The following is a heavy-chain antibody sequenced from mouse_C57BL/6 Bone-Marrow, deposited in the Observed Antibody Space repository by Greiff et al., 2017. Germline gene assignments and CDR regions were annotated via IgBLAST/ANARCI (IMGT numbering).Heavy chain of an antibody. CDR2: IDPENGDT. V-gene: IGHV14-4*01. CDR3: TTTVGGWYFDV. J-gene: IGHJ1*03. Sequence: EVQLQQSGAELVRPGASVKLSCTASGFNIKDDYMHWVKQRPEQGLEWIGWIDPENGDTEYASKFQGKATITADTSSNTAYLQRSSLTSEDAAVYYCTTTVGGWYFDVWGTGTTVTVSS. CDR1: GFNIKDDY. D-gene: IGHD1-1*01.